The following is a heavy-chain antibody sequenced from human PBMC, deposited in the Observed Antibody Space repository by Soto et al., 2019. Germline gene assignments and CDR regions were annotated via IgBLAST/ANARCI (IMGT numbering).Heavy chain of an antibody. V-gene: IGHV3-49*03. CDR1: GFTFDDYA. CDR2: IRSKSNGGTT. D-gene: IGHD3-22*01. J-gene: IGHJ4*02. Sequence: EVQLVESGGGLLQPGRSLRLSCATSGFTFDDYAMSWFRQAPGKGLELVGFIRSKSNGGTTEYAVSVKGRFTISRDDSRNIAYLQMNSLKTEDTAVYYCAMDTSGYNYYFDHWGQGTLVIVSS. CDR3: AMDTSGYNYYFDH.